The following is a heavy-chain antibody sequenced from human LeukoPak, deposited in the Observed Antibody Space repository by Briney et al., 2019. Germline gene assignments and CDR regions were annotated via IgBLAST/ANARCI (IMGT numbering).Heavy chain of an antibody. J-gene: IGHJ5*02. D-gene: IGHD3-10*01. CDR1: GGSISSGGYY. CDR3: ARTYGSGSYDFDP. Sequence: PSETLSLTCTVSGGSISSGGYYWGWIRQPPGKGLEWIGSIYHSGSTYYNPSLKSRVTISVDTSKNQFSLKLSSVTAADTAVYYCARTYGSGSYDFDPWGQGTLVTVSS. CDR2: IYHSGST. V-gene: IGHV4-39*07.